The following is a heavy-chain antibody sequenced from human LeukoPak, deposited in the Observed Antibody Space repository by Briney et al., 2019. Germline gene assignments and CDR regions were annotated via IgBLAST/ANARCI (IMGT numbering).Heavy chain of an antibody. CDR1: GGTFSSYA. CDR3: ARAITIFGVVTGDY. V-gene: IGHV1-69*05. CDR2: IIPIFGTA. Sequence: ASVKVSCKASGGTFSSYAIGWVRQAPGQGLEWMGRIIPIFGTANYAQKFQGRVTITTDESTSTAYMELSSLRSEDTAVYYCARAITIFGVVTGDYWGQGTLVTVSS. D-gene: IGHD3-3*01. J-gene: IGHJ4*02.